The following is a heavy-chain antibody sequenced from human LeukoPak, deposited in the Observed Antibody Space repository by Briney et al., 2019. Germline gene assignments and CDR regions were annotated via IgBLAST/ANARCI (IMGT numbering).Heavy chain of an antibody. CDR3: VRDAGIAARPWYFDS. CDR2: INYQSATF. D-gene: IGHD6-6*01. CDR1: GFTFDDYG. V-gene: IGHV3-9*01. Sequence: GGSLRLSCAASGFTFDDYGLHWVRQVPGKGLEWVSGINYQSATFDADSVKGRFTISRDNAKSLLFLVMDSLRPEDSALYYCVRDAGIAARPWYFDSWGQGTQVIVSS. J-gene: IGHJ4*02.